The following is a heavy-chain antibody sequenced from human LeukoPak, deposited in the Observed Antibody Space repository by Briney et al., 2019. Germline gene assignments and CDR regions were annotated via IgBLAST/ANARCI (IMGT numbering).Heavy chain of an antibody. CDR2: IYSGGST. D-gene: IGHD3-22*01. CDR3: SVAFYYDGSGYTYFQY. CDR1: GFTVSSNY. J-gene: IGHJ4*02. V-gene: IGHV3-53*04. Sequence: GGSLRLSCAASGFTVSSNYMSWVRQAPGKGLEWVSVIYSGGSTYYADSVKGRFTISRHNSKNTLYLQMNSLRAEDTAVYYCSVAFYYDGSGYTYFQYWGQGALVTVSS.